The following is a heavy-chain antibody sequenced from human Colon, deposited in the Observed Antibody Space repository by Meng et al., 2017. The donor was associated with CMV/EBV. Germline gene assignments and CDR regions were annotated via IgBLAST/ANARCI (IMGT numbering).Heavy chain of an antibody. CDR3: AREVTAGSDWYIDL. CDR2: KYYSGST. CDR1: GGYIGGGDWY. D-gene: IGHD2-21*02. Sequence: SGGYIGGGDWYWSWIRQTPGKALEWIGFKYYSGSTQYNPSLKSRVTISVDPSKNQFSLKLTSVTAADTAVYFCAREVTAGSDWYIDLWGRGLLVTVSS. J-gene: IGHJ2*01. V-gene: IGHV4-30-4*01.